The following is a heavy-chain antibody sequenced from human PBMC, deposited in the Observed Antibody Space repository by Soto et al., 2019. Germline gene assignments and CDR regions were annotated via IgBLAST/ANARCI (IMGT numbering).Heavy chain of an antibody. V-gene: IGHV1-2*04. J-gene: IGHJ4*02. D-gene: IGHD3-10*01. CDR2: INPNSGGT. CDR1: GYTFTGYY. Sequence: EASVKVSCKASGYTFTGYYMPWVRQAPGQGLEWMGWINPNSGGTNYAQKFQGWVTMTRDTSISTAYMELSRLRSDDTAVYYCARDARGDEAPMDYWGQGTLVTVSS. CDR3: ARDARGDEAPMDY.